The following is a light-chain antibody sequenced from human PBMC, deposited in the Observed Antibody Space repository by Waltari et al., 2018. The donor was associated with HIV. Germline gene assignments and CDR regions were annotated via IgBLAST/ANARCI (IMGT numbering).Light chain of an antibody. CDR2: RSN. J-gene: IGLJ3*02. V-gene: IGLV1-47*01. Sequence: QSVLTQPPSASGTPGQRVTISCSGGTSNIGTKFVHWYQQFPGTAPNLLVYRSNRRPSGVPDRFSGSNSGTSASLAISGLRSGDEAEYYCTSWDDSLSRLVFGGGTKLTVL. CDR1: TSNIGTKF. CDR3: TSWDDSLSRLV.